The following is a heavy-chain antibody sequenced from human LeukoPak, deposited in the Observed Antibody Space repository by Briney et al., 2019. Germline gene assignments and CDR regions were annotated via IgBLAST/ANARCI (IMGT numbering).Heavy chain of an antibody. CDR3: ARGGWLKEWDDAFDI. D-gene: IGHD1-26*01. J-gene: IGHJ3*02. CDR1: GFTFRTYW. CDR2: INRDGGEK. V-gene: IGHV3-7*04. Sequence: PGGSLRLSCAASGFTFRTYWMNWIRQAPGRGLEWVANINRDGGEKYYVDSVKGRFTISRDNSKNSVDLQMNSLRADDTAVYFCARGGWLKEWDDAFDIWGQGTMVTVSS.